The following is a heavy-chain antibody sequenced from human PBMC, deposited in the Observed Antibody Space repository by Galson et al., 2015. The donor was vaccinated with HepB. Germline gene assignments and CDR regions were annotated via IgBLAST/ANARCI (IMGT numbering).Heavy chain of an antibody. D-gene: IGHD3-10*01. CDR1: GSTFTGYY. CDR2: INPNSGGT. V-gene: IGHV1-2*06. Sequence: SVKVSCKASGSTFTGYYMHWVRQAPGQGLEWMGRINPNSGGTNYAQKFQGRVTMTRDTSISTAYMELSRLRSYDTAVYYCARGDYYGSGTFAGTFMAAGGMDVWVQGTTVTVSS. CDR3: ARGDYYGSGTFAGTFMAAGGMDV. J-gene: IGHJ6*02.